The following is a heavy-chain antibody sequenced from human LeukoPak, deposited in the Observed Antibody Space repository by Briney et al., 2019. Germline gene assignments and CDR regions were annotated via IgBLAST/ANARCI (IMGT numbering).Heavy chain of an antibody. V-gene: IGHV4-39*01. Sequence: PSETLSLTCTVSGGSISSSSYYWGWIRQPPGKGLEWIGSIYYSGSTYYNPSLKSRVTISVDTSKNQFSLKLSSVTAADTAVFYCAGHKRMSSTALNWFDPWGQGTLVTVSS. CDR1: GGSISSSSYY. D-gene: IGHD6-25*01. CDR3: AGHKRMSSTALNWFDP. CDR2: IYYSGST. J-gene: IGHJ5*02.